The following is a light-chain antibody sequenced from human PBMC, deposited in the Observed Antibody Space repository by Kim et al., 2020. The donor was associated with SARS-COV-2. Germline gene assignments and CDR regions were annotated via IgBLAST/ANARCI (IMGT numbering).Light chain of an antibody. Sequence: GERATLPRRASQSVGGSYLAWYQQKPDQAPRLLIYCTSSRATGIPDRFSGSGSGTDFTLTISRLEPEDFAAVYYCQQYDDSPPWTLGQGTKVDIK. CDR3: QQYDDSPPWT. CDR1: QSVGGSY. J-gene: IGKJ1*01. V-gene: IGKV3-20*01. CDR2: CTS.